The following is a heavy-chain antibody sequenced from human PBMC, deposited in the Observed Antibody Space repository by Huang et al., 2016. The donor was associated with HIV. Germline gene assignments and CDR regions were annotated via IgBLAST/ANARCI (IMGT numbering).Heavy chain of an antibody. J-gene: IGHJ4*02. CDR3: ARTPYSGSHPDY. D-gene: IGHD2-15*01. Sequence: QVQLVQSGAEVKKPGASVKVSCRTSGYTFTESFVHWVRQAPGQGLQWMGSINPLSGVTNYAQKFQGRVTMNRDTSIRTVYMELNRLRSDDTALYYCARTPYSGSHPDYWGQGTLVTVSS. CDR1: GYTFTESF. CDR2: INPLSGVT. V-gene: IGHV1-2*02.